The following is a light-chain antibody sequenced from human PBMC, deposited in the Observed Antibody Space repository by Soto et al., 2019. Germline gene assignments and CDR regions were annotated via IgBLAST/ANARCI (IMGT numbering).Light chain of an antibody. J-gene: IGKJ5*01. Sequence: DIQLTQSPSTLSASVGDRVTLTCRASQSITRCLAWYQQKPGRAPTLLIYEASTLQSGVPSRFSGSGSGTEFTLSISSLQPDDFATYYCKQYNSDSVTFGQGTRLEIK. CDR3: KQYNSDSVT. CDR2: EAS. V-gene: IGKV1-5*01. CDR1: QSITRC.